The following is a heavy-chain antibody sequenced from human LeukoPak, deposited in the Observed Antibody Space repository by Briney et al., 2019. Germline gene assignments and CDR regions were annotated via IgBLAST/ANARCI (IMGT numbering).Heavy chain of an antibody. CDR3: ARDRLSAAGGWDLVFDY. D-gene: IGHD1-26*01. CDR1: GYTFTSYG. Sequence: ASVKVSCKASGYTFTSYGMSWVRQAPGQGLEWMGWISAYNGNTDYAQKLQGRVTMTTDTSTSTAYVELRSLRSDDTAVYYCARDRLSAAGGWDLVFDYWGQGTLVSVPS. J-gene: IGHJ4*02. CDR2: ISAYNGNT. V-gene: IGHV1-18*01.